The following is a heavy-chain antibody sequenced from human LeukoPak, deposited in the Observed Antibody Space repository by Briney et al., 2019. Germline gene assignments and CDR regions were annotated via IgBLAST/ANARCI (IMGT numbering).Heavy chain of an antibody. V-gene: IGHV3-48*01. CDR1: GFTFSSYS. CDR2: ISSSSSTI. J-gene: IGHJ4*02. D-gene: IGHD3-22*01. CDR3: ARAGVSSGYYDYFGY. Sequence: PGGSLRLSCAASGFTFSSYSMNWVRQAPGKGLEWVSYISSSSSTIYYADSAKGRFTISRDNAKNSLYLQMNSLRAEDTAVYYCARAGVSSGYYDYFGYWGQGTLVTVSS.